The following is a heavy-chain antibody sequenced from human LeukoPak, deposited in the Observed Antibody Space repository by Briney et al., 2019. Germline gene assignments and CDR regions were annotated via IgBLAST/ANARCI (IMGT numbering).Heavy chain of an antibody. V-gene: IGHV3-33*01. CDR2: IRYDGSTK. D-gene: IGHD4-17*01. Sequence: GRSLRLSCAASGFTFSTSGMHWVRQAPGEGLEWVAVIRYDGSTKYSADSVKGRFTISRDNSKSTLYLQINSLRAEDTAVYYCARQDATTTPGGYFDYWGQGTLVTVSS. CDR3: ARQDATTTPGGYFDY. CDR1: GFTFSTSG. J-gene: IGHJ4*02.